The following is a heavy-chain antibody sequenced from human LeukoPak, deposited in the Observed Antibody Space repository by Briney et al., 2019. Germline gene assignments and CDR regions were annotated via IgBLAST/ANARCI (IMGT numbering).Heavy chain of an antibody. J-gene: IGHJ4*02. Sequence: GGSLRLSCAASGFTFSDYYMSWIRQAPGKGLEWVSYISSSGSTIYYADSVGGRFTISRDNAKNPLYLQMNSLRAEDTAVYYCARGMTTVTTYDYWGQGTLVTVSS. CDR3: ARGMTTVTTYDY. V-gene: IGHV3-11*04. D-gene: IGHD4-17*01. CDR1: GFTFSDYY. CDR2: ISSSGSTI.